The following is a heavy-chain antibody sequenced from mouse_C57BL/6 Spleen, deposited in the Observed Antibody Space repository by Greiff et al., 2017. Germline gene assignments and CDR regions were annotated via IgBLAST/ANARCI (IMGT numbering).Heavy chain of an antibody. CDR3: ARRRGYYYGSSYDAMDY. D-gene: IGHD1-1*01. CDR2: IYPSESET. J-gene: IGHJ4*01. Sequence: VQLQQPGAELVRPGSSVKLSCKASGYTFTSYWMDWVKQRPGQGLEWIGNIYPSESETHYNQKFKDKATLTVDKSSSTAYMQLSSLTSEDSAVYYCARRRGYYYGSSYDAMDYWGQGTSVTVSS. CDR1: GYTFTSYW. V-gene: IGHV1-61*01.